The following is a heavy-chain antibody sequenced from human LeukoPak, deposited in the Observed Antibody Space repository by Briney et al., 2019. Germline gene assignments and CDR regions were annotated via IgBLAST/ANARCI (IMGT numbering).Heavy chain of an antibody. J-gene: IGHJ4*02. Sequence: SETLSLTCAVYGGSFSGYYWSWIRQPPGKGLEWIGEINHSGSTNYNPSLKSRVTISVDTSKNQFSLKLSSVTAADTAVYYCARQCSGGSCYCFTEYAFLDYWGQGTLVTVSS. CDR2: INHSGST. D-gene: IGHD2-15*01. CDR1: GGSFSGYY. V-gene: IGHV4-34*01. CDR3: ARQCSGGSCYCFTEYAFLDY.